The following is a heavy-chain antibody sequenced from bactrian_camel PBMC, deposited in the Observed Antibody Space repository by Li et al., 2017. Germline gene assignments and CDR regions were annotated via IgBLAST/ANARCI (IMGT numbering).Heavy chain of an antibody. CDR3: LTWRETGNGPYNV. Sequence: HVQLVESGGGSVQAGGSLRLSCAASGSTASTNCMAWFRQFPGKEREGVATICTDSMSTYYHDSVKGRSTVSRDNTAKRVYLQMNSLRPEDTAVYYCLTWRETGNGPYNVGGQGTQVTVS. V-gene: IGHV3S1*01. J-gene: IGHJ4*01. CDR1: GSTASTNC. CDR2: ICTDSMST. D-gene: IGHD7*01.